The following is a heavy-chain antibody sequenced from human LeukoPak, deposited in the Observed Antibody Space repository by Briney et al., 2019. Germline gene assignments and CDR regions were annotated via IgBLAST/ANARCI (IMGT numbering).Heavy chain of an antibody. Sequence: PSETLSLTCTVSGGSISSYYWSWIRQPAGKGLEWIGRIYTSGGTNYNPSLKSRVTMSVDTSKNQFSLKLSSVTAADTAVYYCARQIAVAGYYYFDYWGQGTLVTVSS. CDR3: ARQIAVAGYYYFDY. J-gene: IGHJ4*02. D-gene: IGHD6-19*01. CDR1: GGSISSYY. V-gene: IGHV4-4*07. CDR2: IYTSGGT.